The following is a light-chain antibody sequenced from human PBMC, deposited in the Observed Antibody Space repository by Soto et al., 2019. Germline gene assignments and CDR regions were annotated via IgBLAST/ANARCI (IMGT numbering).Light chain of an antibody. CDR3: HQYGSSPPYT. CDR2: GSS. CDR1: QTVSNNY. J-gene: IGKJ2*01. V-gene: IGKV3-20*01. Sequence: EVVLTQSPGTLSLSPGDRATLSCRASQTVSNNYLAWYQQKPGQAPRLLIFGSSDRATGIPDRFSGSGSGTDFSLTISRLEPEEFAVYYCHQYGSSPPYTFGQGTNLEIK.